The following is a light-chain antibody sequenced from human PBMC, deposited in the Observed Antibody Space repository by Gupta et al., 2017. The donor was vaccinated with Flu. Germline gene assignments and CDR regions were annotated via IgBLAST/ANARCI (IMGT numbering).Light chain of an antibody. CDR1: SSNIGSNS. CDR2: RNN. V-gene: IGLV1-47*01. Sequence: QSVLTQPPSASGTPGPRVSISCSGSSSNIGSNSVYWYQQLPGTAPKLLIYRNNQRPSGVPDRFSGSKSGTSAALAISGRRAEDEADYYCAAWDDSLSGRVFGGGTKLTVL. J-gene: IGLJ3*02. CDR3: AAWDDSLSGRV.